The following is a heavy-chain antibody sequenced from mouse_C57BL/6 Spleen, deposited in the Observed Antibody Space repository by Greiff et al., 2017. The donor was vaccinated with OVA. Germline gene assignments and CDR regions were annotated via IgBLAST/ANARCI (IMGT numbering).Heavy chain of an antibody. CDR2: IWSGGST. D-gene: IGHD1-1*01. J-gene: IGHJ2*01. V-gene: IGHV2-2*01. Sequence: VQLQQSGPGLVQPSQSLSITCTVSGFSLTSYGVHWVRQSPGKGLEWLGVIWSGGSTDYNAAFISRLSISKDNSKSQVFFKMNSLQADDTAIYYCARNRDYGYLDYWGQGTTLTVSS. CDR1: GFSLTSYG. CDR3: ARNRDYGYLDY.